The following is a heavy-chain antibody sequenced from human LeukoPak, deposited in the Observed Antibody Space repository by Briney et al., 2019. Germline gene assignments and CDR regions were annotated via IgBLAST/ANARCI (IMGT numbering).Heavy chain of an antibody. J-gene: IGHJ4*02. V-gene: IGHV7-4-1*02. CDR2: IDTTTGNP. Sequence: ASVRVSCKASGYPFSAHFLNWVRQATGQGLEWMGNIDTTTGNPRYAQDFTGRFVFSLATSVSTAYLQITSLQPDDTAAYYCVRGTPTPGMDYWGQGTQVTVSS. CDR1: GYPFSAHF. D-gene: IGHD3-10*01. CDR3: VRGTPTPGMDY.